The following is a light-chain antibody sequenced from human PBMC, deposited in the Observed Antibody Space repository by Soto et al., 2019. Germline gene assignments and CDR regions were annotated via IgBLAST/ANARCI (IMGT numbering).Light chain of an antibody. V-gene: IGKV1-39*01. CDR1: QSISSY. J-gene: IGKJ4*01. CDR2: GAS. CDR3: QQSYGSPT. Sequence: DIQMTRSPSSLSASVGDRVTITCRASQSISSYLNWYQQKPGKAPKFLMYGASSLQSGVPSRFSGSGSGTDFTLTISSLQLEDFATYYCQQSYGSPTFGGGTKVDIK.